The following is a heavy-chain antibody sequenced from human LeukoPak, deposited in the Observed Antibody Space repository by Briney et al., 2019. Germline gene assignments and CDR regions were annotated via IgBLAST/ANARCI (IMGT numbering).Heavy chain of an antibody. CDR3: ARVSGSGYLIEYYFDY. Sequence: SETLSLTCTVSGGSISSGDYYWSWIRQPPGKGLEWIGYIYYSGSTYYNPSLKGRVTISVDTSKNQFSLKLSSVTAADTAVYYCARVSGSGYLIEYYFDYWGQGTLVTVSS. V-gene: IGHV4-30-4*08. D-gene: IGHD3-22*01. J-gene: IGHJ4*02. CDR1: GGSISSGDYY. CDR2: IYYSGST.